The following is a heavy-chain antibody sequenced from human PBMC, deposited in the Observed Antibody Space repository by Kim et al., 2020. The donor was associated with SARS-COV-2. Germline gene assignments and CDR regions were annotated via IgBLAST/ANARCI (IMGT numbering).Heavy chain of an antibody. V-gene: IGHV4-34*01. CDR2: INHSGST. Sequence: SETLSLTCAVYGGSFSGYYWSWIRQPPGKGLEWIGEINHSGSTNYNPSLKSRVTISVDTSKNQFSLKLSSVTAADTAVYYCVVYGSGSYSWDDYWGQGTLVTVSS. D-gene: IGHD3-10*01. CDR3: VVYGSGSYSWDDY. J-gene: IGHJ4*02. CDR1: GGSFSGYY.